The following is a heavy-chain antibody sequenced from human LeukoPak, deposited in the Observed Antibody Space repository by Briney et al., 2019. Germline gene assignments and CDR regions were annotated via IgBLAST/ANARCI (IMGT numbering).Heavy chain of an antibody. CDR1: GFTFSSYG. Sequence: VRSLRLSCAASGFTFSSYGMHWVRQAPGKGLEWVAVISYDGSNKYYADSVKGRFTISRDNSKNTLYLQMNSLRADDTAVYYCAKASGGIAVAGTIFDYWGQGTLVTVSS. V-gene: IGHV3-30*18. CDR3: AKASGGIAVAGTIFDY. D-gene: IGHD6-19*01. J-gene: IGHJ4*02. CDR2: ISYDGSNK.